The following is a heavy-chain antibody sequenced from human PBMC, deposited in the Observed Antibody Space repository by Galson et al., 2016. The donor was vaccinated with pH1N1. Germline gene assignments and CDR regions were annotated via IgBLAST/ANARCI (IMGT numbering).Heavy chain of an antibody. Sequence: SGAEVKKPGESLKISCEGNGYRFTSHWIAWVRQMPGKGLEWMGVIYPVDSDTRYSPSFQGQVTISADKSSSIVYLQWNSLKASDTAVYYCARLGHYYGGSSYYCDCWGQGTLVTVSS. J-gene: IGHJ4*02. CDR2: IYPVDSDT. CDR1: GYRFTSHW. D-gene: IGHD3-22*01. V-gene: IGHV5-51*03. CDR3: ARLGHYYGGSSYYCDC.